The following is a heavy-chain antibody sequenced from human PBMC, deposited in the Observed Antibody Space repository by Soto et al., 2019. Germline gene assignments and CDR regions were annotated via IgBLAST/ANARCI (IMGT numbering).Heavy chain of an antibody. CDR1: GFTFSSYD. V-gene: IGHV3-23*01. D-gene: IGHD2-15*01. CDR2: ISSTGGTT. Sequence: GGSLRLSCAASGFTFSSYDMSWVRQAPGKGLEWVSTISSTGGTTYHADSVKGRFAISRDNSNSALFLQMNTLRGEDTAVYYCARDVQDIVARGPKFDPWGQGTLVTVSS. CDR3: ARDVQDIVARGPKFDP. J-gene: IGHJ5*02.